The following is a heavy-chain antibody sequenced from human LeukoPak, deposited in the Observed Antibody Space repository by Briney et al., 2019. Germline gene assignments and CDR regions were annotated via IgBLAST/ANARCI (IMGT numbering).Heavy chain of an antibody. CDR2: IYYSGST. J-gene: IGHJ2*01. D-gene: IGHD2-21*01. CDR3: ARRTYSDL. V-gene: IGHV4-59*08. CDR1: GGSISNYY. Sequence: SETLSLTCTVSGGSISNYYWSWVRQPPGKGLEWIGYIYYSGSTTYNPSLKSRVTISVDTSKNQFSLKLSSVTAADTAVYYCARRTYSDLWGRGTLVTVSS.